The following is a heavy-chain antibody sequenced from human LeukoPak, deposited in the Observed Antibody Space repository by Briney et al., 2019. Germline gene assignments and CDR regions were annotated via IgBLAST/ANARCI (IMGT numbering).Heavy chain of an antibody. V-gene: IGHV3-23*01. CDR1: GFTFSTYA. J-gene: IGHJ1*01. D-gene: IGHD3-22*01. CDR3: AKDYDSSKYYSGQ. CDR2: ISILGDGT. Sequence: PGGSLRHPCVASGFTFSTYAYNWVRQAPGCGLEWVSTISILGDGTHYADSVKGRFTISRDNSKDTLYLQMDRLRAEDTAIYYCAKDYDSSKYYSGQWGQGTLVTVSS.